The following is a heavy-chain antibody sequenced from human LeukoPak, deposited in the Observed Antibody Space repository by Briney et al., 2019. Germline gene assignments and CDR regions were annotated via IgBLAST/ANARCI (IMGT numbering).Heavy chain of an antibody. D-gene: IGHD6-19*01. CDR3: AGGSGWLIDY. J-gene: IGHJ4*02. V-gene: IGHV3-7*04. Sequence: PGGSLRLSCAASGFTFSSYSMNWVRQAPGKGLEWVANIKKDGSEENYVDSVKGRFTISRDNAKNTLYLQMNSLRAEDTAVYYCAGGSGWLIDYWGQGTLVTVSS. CDR2: IKKDGSEE. CDR1: GFTFSSYS.